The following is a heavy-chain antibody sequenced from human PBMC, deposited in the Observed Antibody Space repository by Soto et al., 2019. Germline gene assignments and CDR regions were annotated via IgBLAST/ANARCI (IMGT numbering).Heavy chain of an antibody. CDR3: SGCSGGACHKNYGMDV. V-gene: IGHV3-21*01. D-gene: IGHD2-15*01. CDR1: GFTFSSCT. CDR2: ISPSTSHI. Sequence: EVHLVESGGGLVKPGGSLRLSCAVSGFTFSSCTMNWVRQAPGKGLEWVSSISPSTSHIYYADSVKGRFTISRYNAKNPLLLQMNSLRAEDTALYYCSGCSGGACHKNYGMDVWGQGTTVTVSS. J-gene: IGHJ6*02.